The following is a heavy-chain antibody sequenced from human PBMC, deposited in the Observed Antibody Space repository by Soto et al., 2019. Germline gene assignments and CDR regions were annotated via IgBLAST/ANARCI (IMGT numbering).Heavy chain of an antibody. D-gene: IGHD3-9*01. J-gene: IGHJ4*02. CDR3: ARSPYFFRGPLDY. V-gene: IGHV3-7*03. CDR1: GFTFSSYW. CDR2: IKQDGSEK. Sequence: GGSLRLSCAASGFTFSSYWMSWVRQAPGKGLEWVANIKQDGSEKYFVDSVKGRFTISRDNAKNSLYLQMNSLRAEDTAVYYCARSPYFFRGPLDYWGQGTLVTVSS.